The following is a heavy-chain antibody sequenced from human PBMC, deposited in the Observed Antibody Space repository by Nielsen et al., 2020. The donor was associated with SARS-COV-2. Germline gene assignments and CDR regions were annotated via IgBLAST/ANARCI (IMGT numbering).Heavy chain of an antibody. Sequence: VRQMPGKGLEWMGRIDPSDSYTKYNPSFQGRVSISADKSISTAYLQWSSLKASDTAMYYCARPPADCSSTSCLNDAFDIWGQGTMITVSS. V-gene: IGHV5-10-1*01. CDR3: ARPPADCSSTSCLNDAFDI. D-gene: IGHD2-2*01. CDR2: IDPSDSYT. J-gene: IGHJ3*02.